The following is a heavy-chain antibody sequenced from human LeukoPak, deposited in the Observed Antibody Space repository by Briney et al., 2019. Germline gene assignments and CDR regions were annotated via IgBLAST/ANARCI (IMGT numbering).Heavy chain of an antibody. CDR2: IYYSGST. CDR3: ARDRPSYCSGGSCSDHDAFDI. Sequence: SGTLSLTCAVSGGSISSSSYYWGWIRQPPGKGLEWIGSIYYSGSTYYNPSLKSRVTISVDTSKNQFSLKLSSVTAADTAVYYCARDRPSYCSGGSCSDHDAFDIWGQGTMVTVSS. J-gene: IGHJ3*02. D-gene: IGHD2-15*01. V-gene: IGHV4-39*07. CDR1: GGSISSSSYY.